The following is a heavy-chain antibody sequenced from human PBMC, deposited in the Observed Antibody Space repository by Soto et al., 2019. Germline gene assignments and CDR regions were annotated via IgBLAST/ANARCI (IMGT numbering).Heavy chain of an antibody. D-gene: IGHD2-2*01. CDR1: GYSFTIYW. Sequence: PGESLKISCKGSGYSFTIYWISWVRQMPGKGLEWMGRIDPSDSYTNYSPSFQGHVTISADKSISTAYLQWSSLKASDTAMYYCASWGSTSCLSCYYYGMDVWGQGTTVTVSS. CDR3: ASWGSTSCLSCYYYGMDV. CDR2: IDPSDSYT. J-gene: IGHJ6*02. V-gene: IGHV5-10-1*01.